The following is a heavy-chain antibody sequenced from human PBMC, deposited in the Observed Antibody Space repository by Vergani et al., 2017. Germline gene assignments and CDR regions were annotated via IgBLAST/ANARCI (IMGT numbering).Heavy chain of an antibody. Sequence: EVQLVESGGGLIQPGGSLRLSCAASGFTVSSNYMSWVRQAPGKGLEWVSVIYSGGSTYYADSVKGRFTISRDNSKNTLYLQMNSLRAEDTAVYYCAREREPRVGAQRDYYYYMDVWGKGTTVTVSS. CDR3: AREREPRVGAQRDYYYYMDV. CDR1: GFTVSSNY. V-gene: IGHV3-53*01. J-gene: IGHJ6*03. D-gene: IGHD1-26*01. CDR2: IYSGGST.